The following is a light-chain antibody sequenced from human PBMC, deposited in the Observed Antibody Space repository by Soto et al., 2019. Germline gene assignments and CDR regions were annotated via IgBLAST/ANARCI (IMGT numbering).Light chain of an antibody. CDR1: QSVSSY. CDR2: DAS. J-gene: IGKJ1*01. CDR3: QQYDNWPPWT. V-gene: IGKV3-15*01. Sequence: EIVLTQSPATLSLSPGERATLSCRASQSVSSYLAWYQQKPGQAPRLLIYDASNRATGIPARFSGSGSGTEFTLTINSLQSEDFAVYYCQQYDNWPPWTFGQGTKVDIK.